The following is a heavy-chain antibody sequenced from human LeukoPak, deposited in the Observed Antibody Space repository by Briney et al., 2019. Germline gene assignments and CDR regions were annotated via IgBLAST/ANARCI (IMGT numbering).Heavy chain of an antibody. Sequence: PSETLSLTCTVSGGSISSYYWSWIRQPPGEGLEWIGYIHTSGSTNYNPSLKSRVTISVDTSKNQFSLKLSSVTAADTAVYYCARRDSSGYYGYWGQGTLVTVSS. D-gene: IGHD3-22*01. CDR3: ARRDSSGYYGY. J-gene: IGHJ4*02. CDR2: IHTSGST. V-gene: IGHV4-4*09. CDR1: GGSISSYY.